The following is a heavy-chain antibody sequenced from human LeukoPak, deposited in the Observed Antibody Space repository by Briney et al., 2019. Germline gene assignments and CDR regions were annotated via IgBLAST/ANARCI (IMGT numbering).Heavy chain of an antibody. CDR1: GGSFSGYY. CDR2: INHSGST. CDR3: AGRGSIAARPNDY. D-gene: IGHD6-6*01. V-gene: IGHV4-34*01. J-gene: IGHJ4*02. Sequence: SETLSLTCAVYGGSFSGYYWSWIRQPPGKGLEWIGEINHSGSTNYNPSLKSRVTISVDTSKNQFSLKLSSVTAADTAVYYCAGRGSIAARPNDYWGQGTLVTVSS.